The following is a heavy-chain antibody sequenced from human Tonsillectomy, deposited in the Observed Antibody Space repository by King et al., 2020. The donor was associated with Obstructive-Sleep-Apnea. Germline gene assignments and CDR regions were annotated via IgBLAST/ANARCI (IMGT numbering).Heavy chain of an antibody. Sequence: TLQESGPTLVKPTQTLTLTCTFSAFSLSTSGMSVGWIRQPPGKALEWLGIIYWDDDRRYSPFLKSRLTITKDTSKNQVVLTMSNMDPVDTATYYCALDDYYGHRGPYWGQGTLVTVSS. CDR2: IYWDDDR. J-gene: IGHJ4*02. D-gene: IGHD1-26*01. CDR1: AFSLSTSGMS. V-gene: IGHV2-5*02. CDR3: ALDDYYGHRGPY.